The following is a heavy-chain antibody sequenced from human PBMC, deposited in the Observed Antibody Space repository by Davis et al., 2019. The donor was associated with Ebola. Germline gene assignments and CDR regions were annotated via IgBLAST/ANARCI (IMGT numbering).Heavy chain of an antibody. V-gene: IGHV4-39*01. J-gene: IGHJ5*02. CDR3: ASRQAAPDRGPWFDP. Sequence: MPSDLLSSPCPPLGAPISSRSHHWGWLRQPPGIGPQLIGSNYHCGSTYYNPSLTSRVTISVDTSKNQFSLKLSSVTAADTAVYYCASRQAAPDRGPWFDPWGQGTLVTVSS. CDR1: GAPISSRSHH. D-gene: IGHD6-13*01. CDR2: NYHCGST.